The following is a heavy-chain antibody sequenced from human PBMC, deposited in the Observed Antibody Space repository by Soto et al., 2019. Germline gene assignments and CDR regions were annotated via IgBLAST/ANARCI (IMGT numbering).Heavy chain of an antibody. V-gene: IGHV3-48*03. CDR2: ISSSGSTI. CDR1: GFTFSSYE. J-gene: IGHJ4*02. CDR3: ARVGYSSSWYHIDY. D-gene: IGHD6-13*01. Sequence: PGGSLRLSCAASGFTFSSYEMNWVRQAPGKGLEWVSYISSSGSTIYYADSVKGRFTISRDNAKNSLYLQMNSLRAEDTAVYYCARVGYSSSWYHIDYWGQGTLVTVSS.